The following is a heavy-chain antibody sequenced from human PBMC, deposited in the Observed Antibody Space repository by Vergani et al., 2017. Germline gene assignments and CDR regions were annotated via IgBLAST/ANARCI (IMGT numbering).Heavy chain of an antibody. V-gene: IGHV1-69*04. CDR1: GGTFSSYA. CDR3: ARDTRLRVGGWSAGDY. Sequence: QVQLVQSGAEVKKPGSSVKVSCKASGGTFSSYAISWVRQAPGQGLEWMGRIIPILGIANYAQKFQGRVTITADKSTSTAYMELSSLRSEDTAVYYCARDTRLRVGGWSAGDYWGQGTLVTVSS. CDR2: IIPILGIA. D-gene: IGHD6-19*01. J-gene: IGHJ4*02.